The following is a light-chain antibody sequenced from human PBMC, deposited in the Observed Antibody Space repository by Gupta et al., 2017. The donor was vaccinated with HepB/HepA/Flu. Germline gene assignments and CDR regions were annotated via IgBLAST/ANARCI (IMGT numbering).Light chain of an antibody. J-gene: IGKJ2*01. V-gene: IGKV3-15*01. Sequence: EIVMTQSPATLSVSLGERATLSCRASQSISSSLAGYQQKPGQAPRLLIYGASTRATALPPRFSGSGSGTEFTLTVSSLQSEDFAISYCQQEINWPLTFGQGTKLEIK. CDR3: QQEINWPLT. CDR2: GAS. CDR1: QSISSS.